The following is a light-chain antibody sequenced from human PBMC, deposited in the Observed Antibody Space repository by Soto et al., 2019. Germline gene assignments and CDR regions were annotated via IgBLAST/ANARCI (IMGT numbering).Light chain of an antibody. CDR1: GNKRL. J-gene: IGKJ1*01. V-gene: IGKV1-12*01. CDR3: QQANSFPLS. CDR2: AAS. Sequence: QMTPAPSSLSSSGGGQSHNTFPAEQGNKRLLAWYQQKPGKGPNLLIYAASSLQRGVPSRFSGSGSGTDFTLTISSLQPEDFATYYCQQANSFPLSFGQGTKVEI.